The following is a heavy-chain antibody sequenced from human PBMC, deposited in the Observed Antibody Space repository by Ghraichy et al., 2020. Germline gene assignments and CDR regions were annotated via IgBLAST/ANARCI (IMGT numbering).Heavy chain of an antibody. D-gene: IGHD3-22*01. Sequence: GGSLRLSCAASGFTVSSNYMSWVRQAPGKGLEWVSVIYSGGSTYYADSVKGRFTISRDNSKNTLYLQMNSLRAEDTAVYYCAIGGGYYDSSGHNNWFDPWGQGTLVTVSS. J-gene: IGHJ5*02. CDR2: IYSGGST. V-gene: IGHV3-53*01. CDR3: AIGGGYYDSSGHNNWFDP. CDR1: GFTVSSNY.